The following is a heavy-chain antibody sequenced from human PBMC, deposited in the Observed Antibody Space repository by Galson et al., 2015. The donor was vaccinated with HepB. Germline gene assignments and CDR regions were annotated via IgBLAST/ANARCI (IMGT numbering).Heavy chain of an antibody. Sequence: SLRLSCAASGFTFRNAWMSWVRQAPGKGLEWVGRIKSKTDGGTTDYAAPVKGRFTISRDGSKNTLYLQMNSLKTEDTAVYYCTTDHKVKWAVPNLPDYWGQGTLVDVSP. CDR1: GFTFRNAW. D-gene: IGHD6-19*01. CDR3: TTDHKVKWAVPNLPDY. V-gene: IGHV3-15*01. CDR2: IKSKTDGGTT. J-gene: IGHJ4*02.